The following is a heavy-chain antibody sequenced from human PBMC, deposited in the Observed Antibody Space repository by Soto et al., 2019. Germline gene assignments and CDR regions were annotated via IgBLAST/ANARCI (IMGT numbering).Heavy chain of an antibody. D-gene: IGHD6-13*01. Sequence: GGSLRLSCAASGFTFSSYAMSWVRQAPGKGLEWVSAISGGGGSTYYADSVKGRFTISRDNSKNTLYLQMNSLRAEDTAVYYCAKGEYSSSQYYFDYWGQGTLVTVSS. CDR3: AKGEYSSSQYYFDY. CDR2: ISGGGGST. CDR1: GFTFSSYA. V-gene: IGHV3-23*01. J-gene: IGHJ4*02.